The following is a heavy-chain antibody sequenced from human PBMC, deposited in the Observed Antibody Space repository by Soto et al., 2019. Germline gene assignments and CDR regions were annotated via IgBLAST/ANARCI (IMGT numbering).Heavy chain of an antibody. Sequence: SETLSLTCTVSDGSISSGGYYCSWIRQHPGKGLEWIGYIYYSGSTYYNPSLKSRVTTSVDTSKNQFSLKLSSVTAADTAVYYCARTSEGGSGSFDYWGQGTLVTVSS. V-gene: IGHV4-31*03. CDR2: IYYSGST. D-gene: IGHD3-10*01. J-gene: IGHJ4*02. CDR3: ARTSEGGSGSFDY. CDR1: DGSISSGGYY.